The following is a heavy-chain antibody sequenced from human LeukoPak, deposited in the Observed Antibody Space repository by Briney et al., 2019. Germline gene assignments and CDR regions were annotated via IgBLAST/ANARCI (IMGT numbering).Heavy chain of an antibody. J-gene: IGHJ4*02. CDR2: ISAYNGNT. V-gene: IGHV1-18*04. CDR1: GYTFTSYG. CDR3: AIMPDGYTFDY. Sequence: ASVKVSCKASGYTFTSYGISWVRQAPGRGLEWMGWISAYNGNTNYAQKLQGRVTMTTDTSTSTAYMELRSLRSDDTAVYYCAIMPDGYTFDYWGQGTLVTVSS. D-gene: IGHD5-24*01.